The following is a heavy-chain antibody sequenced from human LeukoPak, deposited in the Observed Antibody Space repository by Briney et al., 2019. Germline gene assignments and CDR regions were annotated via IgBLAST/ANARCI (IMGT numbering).Heavy chain of an antibody. V-gene: IGHV4-59*01. Sequence: SETLSLTCTVSGGSINSYYWSWLRQPPGKGLEWIGYIYYSGSTNYNPSLKSRVTISVDTSKNQFSLRLSSVTAADTAVYYCARVTGYMTEDYFDYWGQGTLITVSS. D-gene: IGHD6-13*01. CDR3: ARVTGYMTEDYFDY. CDR2: IYYSGST. CDR1: GGSINSYY. J-gene: IGHJ4*02.